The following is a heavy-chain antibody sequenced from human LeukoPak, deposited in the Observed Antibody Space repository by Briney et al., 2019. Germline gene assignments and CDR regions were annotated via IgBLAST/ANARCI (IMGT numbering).Heavy chain of an antibody. Sequence: GRSLRLSCAASGFTFSSYGMHWVRQAPGKGLEGVAVISYDGSNKYYADSVKGRFTISRDNSKNTLYLQMNSLRAGDTVVYYCAKGRGYRYGFGYWGQGTLVTSPQ. CDR3: AKGRGYRYGFGY. J-gene: IGHJ4*02. V-gene: IGHV3-30*18. CDR1: GFTFSSYG. CDR2: ISYDGSNK. D-gene: IGHD5-18*01.